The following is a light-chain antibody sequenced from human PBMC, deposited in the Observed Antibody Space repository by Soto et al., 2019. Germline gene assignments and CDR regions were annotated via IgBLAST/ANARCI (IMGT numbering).Light chain of an antibody. J-gene: IGLJ1*01. CDR3: SSFTTNRIYV. Sequence: QSALNQPTSVSLSPGQSITVSCTGNSHDIGAFDYVSWYQQHPGKAPRLLIHGVRIRPSGIPSRFSASKSGLTASLTISGLQAEDEADYYCSSFTTNRIYVFGPGTKVTV. V-gene: IGLV2-14*01. CDR1: SHDIGAFDY. CDR2: GVR.